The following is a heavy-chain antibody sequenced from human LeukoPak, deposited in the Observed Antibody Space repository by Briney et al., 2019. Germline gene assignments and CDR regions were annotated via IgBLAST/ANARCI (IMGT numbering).Heavy chain of an antibody. J-gene: IGHJ4*02. V-gene: IGHV1-69*02. Sequence: SVKVSCKASGGTFSSYTISWVRQAPGQGLEWIGRIITILGIANYAQKFQGRVTITADKSTSTAYMELSSLRSEDTAVYHCARVCKFGGSYACWGQGTLVTVSS. CDR3: ARVCKFGGSYAC. D-gene: IGHD1-26*01. CDR2: IITILGIA. CDR1: GGTFSSYT.